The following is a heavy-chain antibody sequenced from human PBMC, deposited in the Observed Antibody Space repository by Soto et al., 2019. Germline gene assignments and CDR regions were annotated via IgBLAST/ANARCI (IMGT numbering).Heavy chain of an antibody. CDR1: GFTFSIYA. CDR3: ARAVTGTNYGVDV. J-gene: IGHJ6*02. CDR2: ISSDGGNK. D-gene: IGHD1-7*01. V-gene: IGHV3-30-3*01. Sequence: PGGSLRLSCAASGFTFSIYAMHWVRQAPGKGLEWVAVISSDGGNKDYAASVKGRFTISRDNLKNTLYLEMNTLIGEDTAVYYCARAVTGTNYGVDVWGQGTTVTVSS.